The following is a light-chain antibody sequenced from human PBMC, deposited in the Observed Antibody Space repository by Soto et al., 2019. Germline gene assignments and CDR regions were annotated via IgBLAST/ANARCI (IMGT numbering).Light chain of an antibody. Sequence: EIVLTQSPGTLSLSPGETATLSCRASQSVSSNNLAWYHQKPGQTPRLLIYGASSRATGIPDRFSGSGSGTDFTLTISRLEREDFAVYYCQQYDNSTTFGQGTRLEIE. CDR1: QSVSSNN. J-gene: IGKJ5*01. CDR3: QQYDNSTT. CDR2: GAS. V-gene: IGKV3-20*01.